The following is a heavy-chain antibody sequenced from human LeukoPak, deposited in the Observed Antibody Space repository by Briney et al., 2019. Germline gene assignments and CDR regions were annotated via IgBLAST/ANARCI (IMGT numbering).Heavy chain of an antibody. Sequence: GGSLRLSCAASGFTFSSYWVSCVRQAPGKGLEWVASINPDGSEKYSVDSVKGRFTISRANAKNSLYLQMNNLRAEDTAVYYCARDRGYSSFDYWGQGTLVTVSS. CDR1: GFTFSSYW. CDR3: ARDRGYSSFDY. D-gene: IGHD6-19*01. J-gene: IGHJ4*02. V-gene: IGHV3-7*01. CDR2: INPDGSEK.